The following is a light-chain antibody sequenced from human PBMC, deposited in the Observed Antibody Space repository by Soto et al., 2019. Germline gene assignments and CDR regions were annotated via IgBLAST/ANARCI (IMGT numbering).Light chain of an antibody. CDR1: QSISSY. Sequence: DIQMTQSPSSLSASVGDRVTITCRASQSISSYLNWYQQKPGKAPKLLIYAASSLQSGVPSRFSGSGSGTDFTLTISRLEPEDFAVYYCQQYGSSPPRFTFGPGTKVDIK. V-gene: IGKV1-39*01. CDR3: QQYGSSPPRFT. J-gene: IGKJ3*01. CDR2: AAS.